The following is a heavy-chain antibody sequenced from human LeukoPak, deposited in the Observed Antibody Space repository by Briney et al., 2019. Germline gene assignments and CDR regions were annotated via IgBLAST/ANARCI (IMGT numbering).Heavy chain of an antibody. CDR3: ARAKNPVGTRYDFWSGSTNWFDP. J-gene: IGHJ5*02. CDR1: GYTFTGYY. V-gene: IGHV1-2*02. D-gene: IGHD3-3*01. CDR2: INPNSGGT. Sequence: GASVKVSCKASGYTFTGYYMHWVRQAPGQGLEWMGWINPNSGGTNYAQKFQGRVTMTRDTSISTAYMELSRLRSDDTAVYYCARAKNPVGTRYDFWSGSTNWFDPWGQGTLVTVSS.